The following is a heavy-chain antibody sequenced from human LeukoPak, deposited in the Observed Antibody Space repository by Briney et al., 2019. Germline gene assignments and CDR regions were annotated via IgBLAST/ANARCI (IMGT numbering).Heavy chain of an antibody. J-gene: IGHJ4*02. V-gene: IGHV4-39*01. CDR2: IYYSGNT. Sequence: SETLSLTCTVSGDSISTSNSYWGWIRQPPGKGLEWIGSIYYSGNTYYNASLKSRVTISVDTSKNQFSLKLSSVTAADTAVYYCARLSKIPIDYGSGSYYKIIDYWGQGTLVTVSS. CDR3: ARLSKIPIDYGSGSYYKIIDY. CDR1: GDSISTSNSY. D-gene: IGHD3-10*01.